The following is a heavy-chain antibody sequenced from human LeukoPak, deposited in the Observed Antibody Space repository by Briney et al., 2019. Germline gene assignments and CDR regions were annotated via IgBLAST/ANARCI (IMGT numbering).Heavy chain of an antibody. J-gene: IGHJ4*02. CDR2: IKQDGSEK. V-gene: IGHV3-7*01. CDR3: ARVREYVGFDY. CDR1: GFTFSIFW. Sequence: PGGSLRLSCAASGFTFSIFWMSWVRQAPGKGLEWVANIKQDGSEKYYVDSVKGRFTISRDNAKNSLYLQMNSLGAEDTAVYYCARVREYVGFDYWGQGTLVTVSS. D-gene: IGHD3-16*01.